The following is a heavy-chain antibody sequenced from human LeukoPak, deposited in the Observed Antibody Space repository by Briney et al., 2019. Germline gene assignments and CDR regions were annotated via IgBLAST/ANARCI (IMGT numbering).Heavy chain of an antibody. CDR1: GDSFSSNSYY. CDR3: ARHYHYYGSGSYVDY. CDR2: AYYSGIT. J-gene: IGHJ4*02. V-gene: IGHV4-39*01. D-gene: IGHD3-10*01. Sequence: SETLSLTCTVYGDSFSSNSYYWGWIRQPQGKGLECIGIAYYSGITYYNPSLKSRVTISVDTSKNQFSLKLSSVTAADTAVYYCARHYHYYGSGSYVDYWGQGTLVTVSS.